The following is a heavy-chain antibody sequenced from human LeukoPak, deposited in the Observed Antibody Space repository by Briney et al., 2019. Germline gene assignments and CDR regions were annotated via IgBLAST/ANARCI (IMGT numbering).Heavy chain of an antibody. Sequence: SETLSLTCTVSGGSISSDYLSWIRQPPGKGLEWIGYINYSGITNYNPSLKSRVTISVDTSKNQFSLKLSSVTAADTAVYYCARHRPGERRFDPWGQGTLVTVSS. CDR2: INYSGIT. CDR3: ARHRPGERRFDP. V-gene: IGHV4-59*08. D-gene: IGHD3-16*01. CDR1: GGSISSDY. J-gene: IGHJ5*02.